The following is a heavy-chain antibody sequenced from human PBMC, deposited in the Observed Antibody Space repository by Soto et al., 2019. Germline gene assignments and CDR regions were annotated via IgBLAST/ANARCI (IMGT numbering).Heavy chain of an antibody. D-gene: IGHD5-12*01. Sequence: PGGYLRLSCAASGFTFSSYAMSWVRQAPGKGLEWVSAISGSGGSTYYADSVKGRFTISRDNSKNTLYLQMNSLRAEDTAVYYCAKDPWIHSYCDYWGQGTLVTVSS. CDR3: AKDPWIHSYCDY. CDR1: GFTFSSYA. CDR2: ISGSGGST. J-gene: IGHJ4*02. V-gene: IGHV3-23*01.